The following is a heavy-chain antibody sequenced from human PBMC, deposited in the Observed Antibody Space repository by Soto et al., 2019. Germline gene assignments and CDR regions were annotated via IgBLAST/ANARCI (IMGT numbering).Heavy chain of an antibody. Sequence: GASVQVSCKASGGTFSSYAISWVRQAPGQGLEWMGGIIPIYGTANYAQKFQGRVTITADESTSTAYMELSRLRSDDTAVYYCARVRLGSPEYNWFDPWGQGTLVTGSS. D-gene: IGHD1-1*01. CDR1: GGTFSSYA. V-gene: IGHV1-69*01. J-gene: IGHJ5*02. CDR3: ARVRLGSPEYNWFDP. CDR2: IIPIYGTA.